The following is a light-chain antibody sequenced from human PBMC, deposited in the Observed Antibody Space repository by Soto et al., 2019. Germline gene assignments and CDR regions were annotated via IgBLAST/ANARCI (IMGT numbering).Light chain of an antibody. J-gene: IGKJ1*01. CDR3: QQYYGPWT. CDR2: WAS. Sequence: DIVMTQSPDSLAVSLGERATINCKSSQSVLHSSNNKNYLAWYQQKPGQPPKLLIYWASTRESGVPDRFSGSGSGTDFTLSISSLQAEDVAGYYCQQYYGPWTFGQGTKVDIK. V-gene: IGKV4-1*01. CDR1: QSVLHSSNNKNY.